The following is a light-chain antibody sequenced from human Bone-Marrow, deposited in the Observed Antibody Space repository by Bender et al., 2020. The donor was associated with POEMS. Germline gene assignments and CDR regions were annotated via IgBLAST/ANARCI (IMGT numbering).Light chain of an antibody. J-gene: IGLJ3*02. CDR1: ALPKQY. Sequence: SFELTQPPSVSVSPGQTARITCSGDALPKQYAYWYQQKPGQAPVLGIFKDSKRPSGIPERFSGSSSGTTVTLTISGVQAEDEADYYCQSGDNSGTYSWVFGGGTKLTVL. CDR2: KDS. V-gene: IGLV3-25*03. CDR3: QSGDNSGTYSWV.